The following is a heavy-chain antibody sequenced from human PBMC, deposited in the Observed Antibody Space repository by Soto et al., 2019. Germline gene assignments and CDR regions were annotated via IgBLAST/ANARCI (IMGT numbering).Heavy chain of an antibody. CDR2: IWDDGSNK. Sequence: QVQLVESGGGVVQPGRSLRLSCAASGFTFSSYGMHWVRQAPGKGLEWVALIWDDGSNKYYADSVKGRFTISRDNSKNTLYLQMNSLRSEDTAVYFCARDRDGMDVWGQGTTVTVPS. J-gene: IGHJ6*02. V-gene: IGHV3-33*01. CDR1: GFTFSSYG. CDR3: ARDRDGMDV.